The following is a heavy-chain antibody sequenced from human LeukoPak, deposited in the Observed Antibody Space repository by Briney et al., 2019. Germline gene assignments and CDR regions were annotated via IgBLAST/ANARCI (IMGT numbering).Heavy chain of an antibody. Sequence: PGGSLRLSCAAAGFSFSSLHMSWVRQAPGKGLEWVSSISDSGSRTYYADSVKGRFTISRDNAKNSLYLQMNSLRAEDTAVYYCARDLFTVVTKLAFDIWGQGTMVTVSS. CDR2: ISDSGSRT. D-gene: IGHD4-23*01. CDR3: ARDLFTVVTKLAFDI. V-gene: IGHV3-23*01. CDR1: GFSFSSLH. J-gene: IGHJ3*02.